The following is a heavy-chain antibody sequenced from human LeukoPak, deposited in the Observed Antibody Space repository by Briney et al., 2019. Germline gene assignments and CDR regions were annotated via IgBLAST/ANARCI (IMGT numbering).Heavy chain of an antibody. J-gene: IGHJ4*02. V-gene: IGHV1-8*01. Sequence: ASVKVSCKASGYTFTSHDINWVRQATGQGFEWMGWMSPSTGNIGYAQKFQGRVTMTRYTSVSTAYMELSSLRSEDTAVYYCVGGAPNWGFDFWGQGTLVTVSS. CDR2: MSPSTGNI. D-gene: IGHD7-27*01. CDR3: VGGAPNWGFDF. CDR1: GYTFTSHD.